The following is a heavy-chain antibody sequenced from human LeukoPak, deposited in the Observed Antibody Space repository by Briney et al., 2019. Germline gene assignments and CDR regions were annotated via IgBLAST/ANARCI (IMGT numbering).Heavy chain of an antibody. D-gene: IGHD5-18*01. CDR2: IYTSGST. Sequence: PSETLSLTCAVYGGSFSGYYWSWIRQPPGKGLEWIGRIYTSGSTNYNPSLKSRVTMSVDTSKNQFSLKLSSVTAADTAVYYCARASPRVYSYGQRKYYFDYWGQGTLVTVSS. J-gene: IGHJ4*02. CDR3: ARASPRVYSYGQRKYYFDY. CDR1: GGSFSGYY. V-gene: IGHV4-59*10.